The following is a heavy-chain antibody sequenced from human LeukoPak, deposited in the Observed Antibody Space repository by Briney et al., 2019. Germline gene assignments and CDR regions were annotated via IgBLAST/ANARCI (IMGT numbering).Heavy chain of an antibody. CDR3: ARESRYSGSYYGAYYFDY. V-gene: IGHV6-1*01. CDR1: GDSVSSNSAA. J-gene: IGHJ4*02. Sequence: SQTLSLTCAISGDSVSSNSAAWNWIRQSPSRGLEWLGRTYYRSKWYNDYAVSVKSRITINPDTSKNQFSLQLNSVTPGDTAVYYCARESRYSGSYYGAYYFDYWGQGTLVTVSS. CDR2: TYYRSKWYN. D-gene: IGHD1-26*01.